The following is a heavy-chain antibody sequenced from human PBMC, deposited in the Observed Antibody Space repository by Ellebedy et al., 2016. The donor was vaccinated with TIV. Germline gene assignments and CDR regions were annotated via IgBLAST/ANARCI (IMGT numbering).Heavy chain of an antibody. CDR3: ASGRRGELLI. CDR1: GGTFSSYA. Sequence: AASVKVSCKASGGTFSSYAISWVRQAPGQGLEWMGGIIPIFGTANYAQKFQGRVTITADKSTSTAYMELSSLRSEDTAVYYCASGRRGELLIWGQGTLVTVSS. D-gene: IGHD1-26*01. J-gene: IGHJ4*02. V-gene: IGHV1-69*06. CDR2: IIPIFGTA.